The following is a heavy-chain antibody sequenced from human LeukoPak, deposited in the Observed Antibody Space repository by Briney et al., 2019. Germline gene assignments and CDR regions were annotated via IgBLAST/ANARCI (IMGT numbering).Heavy chain of an antibody. D-gene: IGHD1-26*01. CDR1: GGSISSSSYY. J-gene: IGHJ4*02. CDR2: IYYSGST. V-gene: IGHV4-39*01. Sequence: SETLSLTCAVSGGSISSSSYYWGWIRQPPGKGLEWIGSIYYSGSTYYNPSLKSRVTISVDTSKNQFSLKLSSVAAADTAVYYCASLGSYDYFDYWGQGTLVTVSS. CDR3: ASLGSYDYFDY.